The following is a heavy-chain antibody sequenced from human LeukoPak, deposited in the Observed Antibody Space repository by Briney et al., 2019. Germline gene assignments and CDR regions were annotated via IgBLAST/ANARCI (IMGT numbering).Heavy chain of an antibody. CDR2: ITSSGTYI. CDR1: GFDFNNYN. J-gene: IGHJ6*03. V-gene: IGHV3-21*01. Sequence: GGSLRLSCAASGFDFNNYNMNWVRQAPGNGLEWVSSITSSGTYIYYADSVKGRFTISRDNAKNSLYLQMNSLRPEDTAVYYCARDPYSGSYGDYYYYYMDVWGKGTTVTISS. D-gene: IGHD1-26*01. CDR3: ARDPYSGSYGDYYYYYMDV.